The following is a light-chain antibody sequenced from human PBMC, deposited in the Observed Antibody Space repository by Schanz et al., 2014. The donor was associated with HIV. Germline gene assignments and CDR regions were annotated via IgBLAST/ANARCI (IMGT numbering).Light chain of an antibody. V-gene: IGKV3-20*01. CDR2: GAS. J-gene: IGKJ4*01. Sequence: VLTQSPGTLSLSPGEGAALSCRASQSVRSTHLAWYQQKPGQSPRLLIYGASKKATGIPPRFSGSGSATDVTLTINSLEPEEVALYYCQQCGSWPLTFGGGTTVEIK. CDR1: QSVRSTH. CDR3: QQCGSWPLT.